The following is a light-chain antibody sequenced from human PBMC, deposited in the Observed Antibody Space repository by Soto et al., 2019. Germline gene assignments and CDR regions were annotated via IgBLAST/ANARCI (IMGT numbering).Light chain of an antibody. V-gene: IGKV1-27*01. CDR2: AAS. CDR1: QGISNY. J-gene: IGKJ1*01. CDR3: QKYNSAPPWT. Sequence: IQMTQSPSSLSASVGDRVTISCRTSQGISNYLAWYQQKPGKVTKLLIYAASTSQSGVPSRFSGSGSGTDFTLTISSLQPEDVATYYCQKYNSAPPWTFGQGTKVDIK.